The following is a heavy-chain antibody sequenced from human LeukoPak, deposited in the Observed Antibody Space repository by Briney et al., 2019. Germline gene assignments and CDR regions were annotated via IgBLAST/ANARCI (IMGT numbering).Heavy chain of an antibody. Sequence: SQTLSLTCTVSGGSISSYYWGWIRQPPGEGLGWIGYIYYSVSTNYNPSLKSRVTISVDTSKNQFSLKLSSVTAADTAVYYCAREIVVGAFDIWGQGTMVTVSS. CDR3: AREIVVGAFDI. CDR2: IYYSVST. CDR1: GGSISSYY. J-gene: IGHJ3*02. D-gene: IGHD3-22*01. V-gene: IGHV4-59*01.